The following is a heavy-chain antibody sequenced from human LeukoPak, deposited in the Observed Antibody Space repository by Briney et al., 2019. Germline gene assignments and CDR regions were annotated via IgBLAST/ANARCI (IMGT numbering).Heavy chain of an antibody. D-gene: IGHD3-22*01. Sequence: PGGSLRLSCAASGFTLRSYAMSWVRQAPGKGLEWVAVVSYDGSNKYYADSVQGRFTISRDNSRNTLHLQMNSLRAEDTAVYYCARDSHYYDPGGYYSRGEYYHHGMDAWGQGNTVTASS. V-gene: IGHV3-30-3*01. CDR1: GFTLRSYA. CDR2: VSYDGSNK. J-gene: IGHJ6*02. CDR3: ARDSHYYDPGGYYSRGEYYHHGMDA.